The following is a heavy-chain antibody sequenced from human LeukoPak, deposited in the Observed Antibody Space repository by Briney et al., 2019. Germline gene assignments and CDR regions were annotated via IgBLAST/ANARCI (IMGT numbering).Heavy chain of an antibody. D-gene: IGHD3-10*01. Sequence: ASVKVSCKASGYTFTSYYMHWVRQAPGQGLEWMGIINPSGGSTSYAQKFQGRVTMTRDTSTSAVYMELSILRSEDTAVYDCARNHGFGGYYFGYLGQGTLVTVSS. CDR1: GYTFTSYY. V-gene: IGHV1-46*01. CDR2: INPSGGST. CDR3: ARNHGFGGYYFGY. J-gene: IGHJ4*02.